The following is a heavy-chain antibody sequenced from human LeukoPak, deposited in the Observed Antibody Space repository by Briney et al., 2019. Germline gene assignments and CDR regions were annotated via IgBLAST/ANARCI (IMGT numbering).Heavy chain of an antibody. V-gene: IGHV3-33*08. CDR3: AREEGVDGTSGINN. D-gene: IGHD4-23*01. J-gene: IGHJ4*02. CDR1: GFTFSSYS. CDR2: IWYNGNT. Sequence: GGSLRLSCAASGFTFSSYSMNWVRQAPGNGLEWVSDIWYNGNTYYADSVKGRFTISRDNSKSTLYLQMNSLRAEDTAVYYCAREEGVDGTSGINNWGQGTLVIVSS.